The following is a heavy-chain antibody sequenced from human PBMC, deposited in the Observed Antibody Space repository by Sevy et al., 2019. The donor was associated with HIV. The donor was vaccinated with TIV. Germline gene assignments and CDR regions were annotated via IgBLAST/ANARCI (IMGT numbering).Heavy chain of an antibody. J-gene: IGHJ4*02. Sequence: GGSLRLSCAASGFTFSNYAMNWVRQAPGKGLEWVSAISGSGGTTYYADSVKGRFTISRDNSKNTLYLRMSSLRAEDTAVYYCAKASTIAAAGGLFDCWGQGTLVTVS. CDR2: ISGSGGTT. V-gene: IGHV3-23*01. CDR1: GFTFSNYA. CDR3: AKASTIAAAGGLFDC. D-gene: IGHD6-13*01.